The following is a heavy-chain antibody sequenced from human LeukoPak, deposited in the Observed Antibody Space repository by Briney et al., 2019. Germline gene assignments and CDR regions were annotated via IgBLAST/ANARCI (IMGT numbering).Heavy chain of an antibody. D-gene: IGHD5-12*01. CDR2: ISHSGST. J-gene: IGHJ4*02. V-gene: IGHV4-34*01. CDR1: GGSFSGYY. Sequence: KPSETLSLTCAVYGGSFSGYYWSWIRQPPGKGLELIGEISHSGSTNYNPSLKSRVTISVDTSKNQFSLKLSSVTVAGTAVYYCAAQYSGYVRLDYWGQGTLVTVSS. CDR3: AAQYSGYVRLDY.